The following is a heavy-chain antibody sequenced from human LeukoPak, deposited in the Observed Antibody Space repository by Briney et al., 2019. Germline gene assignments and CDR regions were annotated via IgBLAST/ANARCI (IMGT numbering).Heavy chain of an antibody. D-gene: IGHD1-7*01. CDR2: IYWDDDK. Sequence: SGPTLVNPPQTLTLTCTFSGFSLSTRGVGVGWIRQPPGKALEWLALIYWDDDKRYSPSLKSRLTITKDTSKTQVVLTMTNMDPVDTATYYCALELELRRGGPYFDYWGQGTLVTVSS. J-gene: IGHJ4*02. V-gene: IGHV2-5*02. CDR1: GFSLSTRGVG. CDR3: ALELELRRGGPYFDY.